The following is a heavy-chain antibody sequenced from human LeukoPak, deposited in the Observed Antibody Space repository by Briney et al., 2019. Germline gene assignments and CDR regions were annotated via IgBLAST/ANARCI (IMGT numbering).Heavy chain of an antibody. CDR1: GFTFSTFA. Sequence: GGSLRLSCAASGFTFSTFAMSWVRQAPGRGLERVSVMSGSGVTGTYYADSVKGRFTISRDNSKNTLFLEMNSLRAEDTALYYCAKGYYGGSATHFDSWGQGILVTVSS. J-gene: IGHJ4*02. V-gene: IGHV3-23*01. CDR2: MSGSGVTGT. D-gene: IGHD4-23*01. CDR3: AKGYYGGSATHFDS.